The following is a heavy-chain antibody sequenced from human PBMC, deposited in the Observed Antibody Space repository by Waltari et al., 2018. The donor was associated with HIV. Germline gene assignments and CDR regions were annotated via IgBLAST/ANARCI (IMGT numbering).Heavy chain of an antibody. V-gene: IGHV1-18*01. CDR1: GYTFLSYG. Sequence: QVQLVQSGAEVKKPGASVKVSCKTFGYTFLSYGVSWVRQAPGQGLEWVGWINVYSGDTKKGQDFQGRVTMTIDIPTSTAFLEVRDLRPDDTAVYYCARDKGASGSYNPEYCQHWGQGTLVSVSS. D-gene: IGHD1-26*01. CDR3: ARDKGASGSYNPEYCQH. CDR2: INVYSGDT. J-gene: IGHJ1*01.